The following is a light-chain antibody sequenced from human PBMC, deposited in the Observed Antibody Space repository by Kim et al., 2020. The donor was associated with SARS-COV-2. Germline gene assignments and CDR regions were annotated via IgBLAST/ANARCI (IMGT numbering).Light chain of an antibody. CDR1: SSNIGAGYD. J-gene: IGLJ3*02. CDR2: GNS. CDR3: QSYDSSLSVSV. Sequence: QSVLTQPPSASGAPGQRVTISCTGSSSNIGAGYDVHWYQQLPGTAPKLLIYGNSNRPSGVPDRFSGSKSGTSASLAITGLQAEDEADYYCQSYDSSLSVSVFGGGPQLTVL. V-gene: IGLV1-40*01.